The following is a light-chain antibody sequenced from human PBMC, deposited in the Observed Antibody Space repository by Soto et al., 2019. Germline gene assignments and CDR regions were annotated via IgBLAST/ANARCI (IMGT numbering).Light chain of an antibody. Sequence: QSVLTQPASVSGSPGQSITISCTGTNSDLGSYNLVSWYQQHPGKAPKLMIYEGSKRPSGVSNRFSGSKSGNTASLTISGLQAEDEADYYCCSYAGSSSFVFGTGTKLTVL. V-gene: IGLV2-23*01. CDR1: NSDLGSYNL. J-gene: IGLJ1*01. CDR3: CSYAGSSSFV. CDR2: EGS.